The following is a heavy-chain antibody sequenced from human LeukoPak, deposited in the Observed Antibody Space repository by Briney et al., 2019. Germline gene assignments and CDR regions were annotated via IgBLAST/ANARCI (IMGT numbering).Heavy chain of an antibody. CDR2: ISAYNGNT. CDR1: GYTFTSYG. Sequence: ASVKVSCKASGYTFTSYGISWVRQAPGQGLEWMGWISAYNGNTNYAQKLQGRVTMTTDTTTSTAYMELRSLRPDDTAVYYCARDDPYYDFWSGYLYNWFDPWGQGTLVTVSS. D-gene: IGHD3-3*01. V-gene: IGHV1-18*01. CDR3: ARDDPYYDFWSGYLYNWFDP. J-gene: IGHJ5*02.